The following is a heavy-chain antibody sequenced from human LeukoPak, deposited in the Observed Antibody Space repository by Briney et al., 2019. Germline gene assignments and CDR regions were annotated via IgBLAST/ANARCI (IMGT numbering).Heavy chain of an antibody. CDR2: MNPNSGNT. CDR1: GYTFTSYD. J-gene: IGHJ4*02. D-gene: IGHD3-22*01. CDR3: ARRYYYDSSLFFDY. V-gene: IGHV1-8*03. Sequence: ASVKVSCKASGYTFTSYDINWVRQATGQGLEWMGWMNPNSGNTGYAQKFQGRVTITRNTSISTAYMELSRLRSDDTAVYYCARRYYYDSSLFFDYWGQGTLVTVSS.